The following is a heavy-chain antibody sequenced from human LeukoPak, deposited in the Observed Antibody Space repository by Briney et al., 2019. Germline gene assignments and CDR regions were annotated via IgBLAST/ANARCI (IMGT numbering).Heavy chain of an antibody. D-gene: IGHD4-23*01. Sequence: ASVKVSCKASGYTFTSYGISWVRQAPGQGLEWMGWISAYNGNTNYAQKLQGRVTMTTDTSTSTAYMELRSLRSDDTAVYYCARTQQPDLLSPFTTVVTPDYWGQGTLVTVSS. CDR3: ARTQQPDLLSPFTTVVTPDY. CDR1: GYTFTSYG. CDR2: ISAYNGNT. V-gene: IGHV1-18*01. J-gene: IGHJ4*02.